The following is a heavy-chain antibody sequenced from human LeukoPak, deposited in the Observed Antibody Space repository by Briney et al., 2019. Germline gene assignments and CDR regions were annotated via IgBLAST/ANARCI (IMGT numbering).Heavy chain of an antibody. V-gene: IGHV1-2*02. CDR3: ARGFVYCGGDCYQSERAFDI. J-gene: IGHJ3*02. Sequence: GASVKVSCKASGYTFTGYYMHWVRQAPGQGLEWMGWINPNSGGTKYAQKFQGRVTMTTDTYISTAYMELSGLRSDDMAVYYCARGFVYCGGDCYQSERAFDIWGQGTMVSVSS. CDR2: INPNSGGT. CDR1: GYTFTGYY. D-gene: IGHD2-21*01.